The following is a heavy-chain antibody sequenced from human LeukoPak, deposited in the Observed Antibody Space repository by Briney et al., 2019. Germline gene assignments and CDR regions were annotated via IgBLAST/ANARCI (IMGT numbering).Heavy chain of an antibody. CDR3: ATAPGYYYDSSGPDY. D-gene: IGHD3-22*01. CDR1: GFHFSSYC. V-gene: IGHV3-48*01. CDR2: ISSSSSTI. Sequence: GSLRPFFAASGFHFSSYCNKWVRPAPGEGLEWVSFISSSSSTIYYADSVKGRFTISRDNAKNSLYLQMNSLGAEDTAVYYCATAPGYYYDSSGPDYWGQGTLVTVSS. J-gene: IGHJ4*02.